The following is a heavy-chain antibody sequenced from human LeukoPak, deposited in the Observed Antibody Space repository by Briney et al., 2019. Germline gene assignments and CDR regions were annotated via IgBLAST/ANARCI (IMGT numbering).Heavy chain of an antibody. CDR3: ARGYSNGWFFFDY. D-gene: IGHD6-19*01. CDR2: IYSGAGT. J-gene: IGHJ4*02. Sequence: GGSLRLSCAASGFTVSGNYMSWVRQTPGKGLEWVSLIYSGAGTYYADSVKGRFTISRDNSKNTLYLQMDSLRAEDTAAYYCARGYSNGWFFFDYWGQGTLVTVSS. V-gene: IGHV3-53*01. CDR1: GFTVSGNY.